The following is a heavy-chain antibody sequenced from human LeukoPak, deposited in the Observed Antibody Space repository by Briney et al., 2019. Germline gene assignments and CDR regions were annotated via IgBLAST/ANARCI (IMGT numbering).Heavy chain of an antibody. CDR1: GFTFRTSG. D-gene: IGHD5-18*01. J-gene: IGHJ4*02. CDR2: ISGSGVST. V-gene: IGHV3-23*01. Sequence: PGGSLRLSCAASGFTFRTSGMSWVRQAPGRGLEWVSAISGSGVSTYYADSVKGRFTIPRDNSKNTLYLQMNSLRAEDTAVYYCAKEYGYTYGEFDYWGQGTLVTVSS. CDR3: AKEYGYTYGEFDY.